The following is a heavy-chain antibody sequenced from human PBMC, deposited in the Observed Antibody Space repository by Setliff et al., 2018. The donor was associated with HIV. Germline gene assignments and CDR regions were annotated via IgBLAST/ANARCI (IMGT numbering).Heavy chain of an antibody. CDR1: GGSISSHY. D-gene: IGHD3-3*01. CDR2: IYYNGNT. V-gene: IGHV4-59*11. Sequence: SETLSLTCTVSGGSISSHYWSWFRLPPGKGLEWIGTIYYNGNTNYNPSLKSRVAISVDTSKNLFSLKMNSVTPADTAVYYCARGIENFWSGYIRWGQGTLVTVS. CDR3: ARGIENFWSGYIR. J-gene: IGHJ4*02.